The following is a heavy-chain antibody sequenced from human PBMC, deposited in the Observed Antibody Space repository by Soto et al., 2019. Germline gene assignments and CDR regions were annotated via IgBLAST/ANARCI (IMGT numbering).Heavy chain of an antibody. CDR2: IYYSGST. CDR3: ARDAFGVDNWFDP. J-gene: IGHJ5*02. CDR1: GGSISSYY. Sequence: QVQLQESGPGLVKPSETLSLTCTVSGGSISSYYWSWIRQPPGKGLEWIGYIYYSGSTNYNPSLKSRVTISVDTSKNPFSLKLSSVTAADTAVYYCARDAFGVDNWFDPWGQGTLVTVSS. V-gene: IGHV4-59*01. D-gene: IGHD3-3*01.